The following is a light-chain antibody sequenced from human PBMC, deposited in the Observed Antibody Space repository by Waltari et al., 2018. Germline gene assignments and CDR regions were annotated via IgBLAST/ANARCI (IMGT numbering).Light chain of an antibody. Sequence: QVVLTQAPSASASLGDSVRLTCTLSSGPSNYAIPWLQQQPEKGPRYLMKVNSDGSHSEGGDIPHRFSGSSSGAERYLIISNLQSEDEADYYCQTWGTGGVFGGGTKLTVL. CDR2: VNSDGSH. CDR3: QTWGTGGV. J-gene: IGLJ3*02. V-gene: IGLV4-69*01. CDR1: SGPSNYA.